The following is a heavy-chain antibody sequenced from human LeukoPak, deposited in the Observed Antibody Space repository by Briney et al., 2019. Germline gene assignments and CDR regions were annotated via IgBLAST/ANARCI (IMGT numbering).Heavy chain of an antibody. V-gene: IGHV3-7*01. CDR1: GFTFSSYW. CDR3: ARDYDYYGSGFPFQH. D-gene: IGHD3-10*01. Sequence: GVSLRLSCAAPGFTFSSYWMSWLRQAPGKGLEGGANIEQDGSEKYYVDSVKGRFTISRDNAKNSLYLQMNSLRAEDTAVYYCARDYDYYGSGFPFQHWGQGTLVTVSS. J-gene: IGHJ1*01. CDR2: IEQDGSEK.